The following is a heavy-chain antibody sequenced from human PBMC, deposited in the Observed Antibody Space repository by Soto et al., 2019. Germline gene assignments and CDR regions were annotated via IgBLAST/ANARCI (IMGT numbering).Heavy chain of an antibody. CDR1: GITFSDNY. D-gene: IGHD6-13*01. CDR3: ARVVGIAAAGGFDF. Sequence: QVKLVESGGGLVKPGGSLSLSCAVSGITFSDNYMSWIRQAPGKGLEWLSHISGDGSSTDYADSLKGRFTISRDNAENSLYLPMNSLSPEDTAVYYCARVVGIAAAGGFDFWGQGTLVTVSS. J-gene: IGHJ4*02. V-gene: IGHV3-11*06. CDR2: ISGDGSST.